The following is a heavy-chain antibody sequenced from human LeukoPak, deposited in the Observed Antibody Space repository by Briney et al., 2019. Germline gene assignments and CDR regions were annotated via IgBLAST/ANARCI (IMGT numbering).Heavy chain of an antibody. D-gene: IGHD2-2*01. CDR3: ARAPTVLVGYCSSSSCQADY. Sequence: GGSLRLSCAASGFTFSGHNMNWVRQAPGKGLEWISFVSISSGTIYYADSVNGRFRISRDNAKNSLYLQMNSLRVEDTAVYYCARAPTVLVGYCSSSSCQADYWGQGTLVTVSS. V-gene: IGHV3-48*04. CDR2: VSISSGTI. J-gene: IGHJ4*02. CDR1: GFTFSGHN.